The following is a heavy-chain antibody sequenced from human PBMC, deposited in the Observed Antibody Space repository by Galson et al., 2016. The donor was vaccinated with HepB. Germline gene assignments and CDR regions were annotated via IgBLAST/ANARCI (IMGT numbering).Heavy chain of an antibody. J-gene: IGHJ3*02. CDR3: AHRVVYCSSTTCYNDAFDI. CDR1: GFSLTRRGVG. D-gene: IGHD2-2*02. CDR2: IYWDDDQ. Sequence: PALVKPTQTLTLTCTFSGFSLTRRGVGVGWIRQPPGKALEWLASIYWDDDQRYSPSLKSRLTITKDTSKNQVVLTLTNVDPVDTATYYCAHRVVYCSSTTCYNDAFDIWGQGTMVTVSS. V-gene: IGHV2-5*02.